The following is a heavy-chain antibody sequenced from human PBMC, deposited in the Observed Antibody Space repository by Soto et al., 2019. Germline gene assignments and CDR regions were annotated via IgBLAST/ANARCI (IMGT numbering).Heavy chain of an antibody. D-gene: IGHD4-17*01. Sequence: PSETLSLTCTVSGGSISSGGHYWSWIRQHPGKGLEWIGYIYFNGITYYNPSLKSRVTISVDTSKNQLSLKLSSVTAADTAVYYCARDYGGHSNSDYWGQGTLVTVSS. V-gene: IGHV4-31*03. CDR1: GGSISSGGHY. CDR3: ARDYGGHSNSDY. CDR2: IYFNGIT. J-gene: IGHJ4*02.